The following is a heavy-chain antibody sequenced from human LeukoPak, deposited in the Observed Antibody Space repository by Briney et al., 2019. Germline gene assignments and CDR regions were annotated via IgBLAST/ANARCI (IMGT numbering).Heavy chain of an antibody. Sequence: GGSLRLSCAASGFTFSSYWVHWVRQAPGKGLVWVSRINSDGSTTSYADSVKGRFTISRDNAKNTLYLQMNSLRAEDTAVYYCAAYTATAHYFDYWGQGTLVTVSS. CDR2: INSDGSTT. CDR1: GFTFSSYW. J-gene: IGHJ4*02. V-gene: IGHV3-74*01. CDR3: AAYTATAHYFDY. D-gene: IGHD4-17*01.